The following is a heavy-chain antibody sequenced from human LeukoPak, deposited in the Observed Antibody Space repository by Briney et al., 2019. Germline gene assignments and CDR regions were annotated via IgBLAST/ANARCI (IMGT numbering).Heavy chain of an antibody. CDR3: AKDIGSTRFYGMDV. CDR1: GFTFDDYA. CDR2: ISWNSGSI. Sequence: GGSLRLSCAASGFTFDDYAMHWVRQAPGKGLEWVSGISWNSGSIGYADSVKGRFTISGDNAKNSLCLQMNSLRAEDTALYYCAKDIGSTRFYGMDVWGQGTTVTVSS. D-gene: IGHD2-2*01. J-gene: IGHJ6*02. V-gene: IGHV3-9*01.